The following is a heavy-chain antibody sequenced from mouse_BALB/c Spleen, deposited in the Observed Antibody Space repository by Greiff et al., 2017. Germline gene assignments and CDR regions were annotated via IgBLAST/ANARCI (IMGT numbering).Heavy chain of an antibody. Sequence: EVQRVESGGGLVQPGGSLKLSCAASGFTFSSYTMSWVRQTPEKRLEWVAYISNGGGSTYYPDTVKGRFTISRDNAKNTLYLQMSSLKSEDTAMYYCARLRRTWFAYWGQGTLVTVSA. CDR2: ISNGGGST. J-gene: IGHJ3*01. CDR3: ARLRRTWFAY. CDR1: GFTFSSYT. V-gene: IGHV5-12-2*01.